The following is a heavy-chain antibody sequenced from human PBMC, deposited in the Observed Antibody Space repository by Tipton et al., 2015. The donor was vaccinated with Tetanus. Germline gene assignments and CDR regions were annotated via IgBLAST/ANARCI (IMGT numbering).Heavy chain of an antibody. CDR2: ISYDGSNK. D-gene: IGHD3-22*01. Sequence: CAASGFTFSSYGMHWVRQAPGKGLEWVAVISYDGSNKHYADSVKGRFTISRDNSKNTLYVQMNSLRAEDTAVYYCAKGQGYYDSSGYENYYYYYGVGVWGQGTTVTVSS. J-gene: IGHJ6*02. V-gene: IGHV3-30*18. CDR1: GFTFSSYG. CDR3: AKGQGYYDSSGYENYYYYYGVGV.